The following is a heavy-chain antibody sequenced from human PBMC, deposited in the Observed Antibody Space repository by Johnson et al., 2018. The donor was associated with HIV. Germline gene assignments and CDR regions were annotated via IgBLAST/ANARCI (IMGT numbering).Heavy chain of an antibody. CDR2: ITWNSGSI. CDR3: AREREFTMCDAFDI. CDR1: GFMFDDYA. Sequence: VQLVESGGGVVQPGRSLRLSCAASGFMFDDYAMDWVRQAPGKGLEWVSGITWNSGSIGYADSVKGRFTISRDYAKNSLYLQMNSLRAEDTALYYCAREREFTMCDAFDIWGQGTMVTVSS. V-gene: IGHV3-9*01. J-gene: IGHJ3*02. D-gene: IGHD3-10*02.